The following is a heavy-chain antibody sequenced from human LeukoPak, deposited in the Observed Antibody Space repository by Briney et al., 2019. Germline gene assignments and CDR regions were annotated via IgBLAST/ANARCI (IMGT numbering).Heavy chain of an antibody. CDR1: GFTFSNYW. V-gene: IGHV3-7*01. J-gene: IGHJ4*02. CDR2: IKTDGSEK. CDR3: AKDRKAQWLDGVFDY. D-gene: IGHD6-19*01. Sequence: PGGSLRLSCEGSGFTFSNYWMGWVRQAPGKGLQWVANIKTDGSEKYYVDSVKGRFTISRDNAKNSLYLQMNSLRAEDTAVYYCAKDRKAQWLDGVFDYWGQGTLVTVSS.